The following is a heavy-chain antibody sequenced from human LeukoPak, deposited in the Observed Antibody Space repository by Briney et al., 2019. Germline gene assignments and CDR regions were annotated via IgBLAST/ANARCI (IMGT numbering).Heavy chain of an antibody. CDR3: ARGVTSWPQGPYHFDY. CDR2: IESNGNEK. J-gene: IGHJ4*02. Sequence: GGSLRLSCAVSGFTFNDYAMNWVRQAPGKGLEWVASIESNGNEKYSSDSLKGRFTISRDNSKNTLYLQMSTVRPEDTALFYCARGVTSWPQGPYHFDYWGQGILITVSS. V-gene: IGHV3-30*02. CDR1: GFTFNDYA. D-gene: IGHD2-2*01.